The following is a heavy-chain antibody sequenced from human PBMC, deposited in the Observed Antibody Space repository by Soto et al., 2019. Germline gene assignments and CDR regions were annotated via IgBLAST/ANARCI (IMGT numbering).Heavy chain of an antibody. D-gene: IGHD3-22*01. V-gene: IGHV1-18*01. CDR1: GYTFTSYG. Sequence: ASVKVSCKASGYTFTSYGISWVRQAPGQGLEWMRWISAYNGNTNYAQKLQGRVTMTTDTSTSTAYMELRSLRSDDTAVYYCARGNYYDSLDYYYGMDVWGQGTTVTVSS. J-gene: IGHJ6*02. CDR3: ARGNYYDSLDYYYGMDV. CDR2: ISAYNGNT.